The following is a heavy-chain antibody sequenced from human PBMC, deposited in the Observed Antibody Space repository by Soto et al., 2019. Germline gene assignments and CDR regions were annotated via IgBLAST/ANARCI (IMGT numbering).Heavy chain of an antibody. CDR3: ARSRIAYYYDSSGYHDY. V-gene: IGHV4-39*01. J-gene: IGHJ4*02. CDR2: IYSNGST. D-gene: IGHD3-22*01. CDR1: GGSISSGGFY. Sequence: ASETLSLIWTVYGGSISSGGFYWSWIRQHPGKGLEWIGNIYSNGSTYYNPSLKSRVTISVDTSKNQFSLKLSSVTAADTAVYYCARSRIAYYYDSSGYHDYWGQGTLVTVSS.